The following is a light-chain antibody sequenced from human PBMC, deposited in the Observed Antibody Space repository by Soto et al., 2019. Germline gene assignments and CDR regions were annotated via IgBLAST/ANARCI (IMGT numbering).Light chain of an antibody. CDR1: QSVSSSH. CDR2: AAS. J-gene: IGKJ1*01. V-gene: IGKV3D-20*02. Sequence: EIVLTQSPGTLSLSPGERATLSCRASQSVSSSHLAWYQHKPGQAPRLLIYAASSRATGSPDRFSGGGSGTDFTLTISDLEPEDFAVYYCQQHSHWPPWTFGQGTRVEIQ. CDR3: QQHSHWPPWT.